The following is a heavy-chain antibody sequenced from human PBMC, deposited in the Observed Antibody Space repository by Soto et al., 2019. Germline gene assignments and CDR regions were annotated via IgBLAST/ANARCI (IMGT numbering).Heavy chain of an antibody. CDR1: GGSISSSSYY. J-gene: IGHJ6*02. D-gene: IGHD2-2*01. V-gene: IGHV4-39*01. CDR3: ATSGHYERDDIVVVPAATYYYYYGMDV. CDR2: IYYSGST. Sequence: QLQLQESGPGLVKPSETLSLTCTVSGGSISSSSYYWGWIRQPPGKGLEWIGSIYYSGSTYYNPSLKIRVTLSVDTSKNQFSLKLSSVTAADTTVYYCATSGHYERDDIVVVPAATYYYYYGMDVWGQGTTVTVSS.